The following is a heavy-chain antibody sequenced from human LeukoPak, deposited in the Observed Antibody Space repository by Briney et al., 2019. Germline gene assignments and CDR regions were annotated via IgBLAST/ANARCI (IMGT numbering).Heavy chain of an antibody. CDR1: GFTFRIYW. J-gene: IGHJ1*01. V-gene: IGHV3-7*04. Sequence: PGGSLRLSCVDSGFTFRIYWMAWGRQAPGKGLEWVASIKQDGIEINYVDSVRGRFTISRDNAKNSLYLQMNSLRVEDTAVYYCARDVGGGYHIFADNGWGQGTLVTVSS. CDR2: IKQDGIEI. D-gene: IGHD3-3*01. CDR3: ARDVGGGYHIFADNG.